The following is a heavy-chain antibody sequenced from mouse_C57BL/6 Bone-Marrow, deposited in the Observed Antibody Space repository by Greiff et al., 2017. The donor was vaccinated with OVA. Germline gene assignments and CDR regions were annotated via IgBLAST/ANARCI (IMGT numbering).Heavy chain of an antibody. V-gene: IGHV1-19*01. CDR2: INPYNGGT. Sequence: EVKLQQSGPVLVKPGASVKMSCKASGYTFTDYYMNWVKQSHGKSLEWIGVINPYNGGTSYNQKFKGKATLTVDKSSSTAYMERNSLTSEDSAVYYCAREGYYGSCFDYWGQGTTLTVSS. CDR1: GYTFTDYY. D-gene: IGHD1-1*01. CDR3: AREGYYGSCFDY. J-gene: IGHJ2*01.